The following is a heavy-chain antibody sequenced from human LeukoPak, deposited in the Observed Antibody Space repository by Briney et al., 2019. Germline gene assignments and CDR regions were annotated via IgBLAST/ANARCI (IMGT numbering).Heavy chain of an antibody. CDR3: AKDIGSSGWYGGDY. D-gene: IGHD6-19*01. Sequence: GRSLRLSCAASGFTFDDYAMHWVRQAPGKGLEWVSGISWNSGSIGYADSVKGRFTISRGNAKNSLYLQMNSLRAEDTALYYCAKDIGSSGWYGGDYWGQGTLVTVSS. J-gene: IGHJ4*02. CDR2: ISWNSGSI. CDR1: GFTFDDYA. V-gene: IGHV3-9*01.